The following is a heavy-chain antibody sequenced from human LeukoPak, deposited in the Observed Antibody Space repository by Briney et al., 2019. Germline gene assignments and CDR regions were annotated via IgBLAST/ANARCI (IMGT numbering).Heavy chain of an antibody. J-gene: IGHJ4*02. CDR3: ARGYSGYDTFDY. CDR1: GGSFSGYY. D-gene: IGHD5-12*01. V-gene: IGHV4-34*01. Sequence: SETLSLTCAVYGGSFSGYYWSWIRQPPGKGLEWIGEINHSGSTNYNPSLKSRVTISVDTSKNQFSLKLSSVTAADTAVYYCARGYSGYDTFDYWGQGTLVTVSS. CDR2: INHSGST.